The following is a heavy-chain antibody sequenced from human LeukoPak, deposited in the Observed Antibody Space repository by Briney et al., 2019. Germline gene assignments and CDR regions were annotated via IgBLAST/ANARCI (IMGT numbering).Heavy chain of an antibody. D-gene: IGHD3-3*01. J-gene: IGHJ4*02. CDR3: ARLPKTYDFWIGYYGY. V-gene: IGHV4-39*01. CDR2: IYYSGNT. Sequence: ETLSLTCTVSGGSISSYYWGWIRQPPGKGLEWIGSIYYSGNTHYNPSLQSRVTISVDTSKNQFSLKLSSVTAADTAVYYCARLPKTYDFWIGYYGYWGQGTLVTVSS. CDR1: GGSISSYY.